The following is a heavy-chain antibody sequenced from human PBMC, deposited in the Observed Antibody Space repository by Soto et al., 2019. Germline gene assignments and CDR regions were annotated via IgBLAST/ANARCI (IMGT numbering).Heavy chain of an antibody. D-gene: IGHD6-6*01. CDR1: GFTFGDYA. CDR2: IRSKTYGEPT. Sequence: HPGGSLRLSCTTSGFTFGDYAMSWFRQAPGKGLEWVGFIRSKTYGEPTEYAASVKGRFTISRDDSKSIAYLQMNSLKTEDTAVYYCSRDRESSIAARPFDYCGQGTLVTVSS. V-gene: IGHV3-49*03. J-gene: IGHJ4*02. CDR3: SRDRESSIAARPFDY.